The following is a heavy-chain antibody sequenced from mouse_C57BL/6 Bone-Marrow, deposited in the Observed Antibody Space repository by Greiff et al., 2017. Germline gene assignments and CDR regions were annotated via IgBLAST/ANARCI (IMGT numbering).Heavy chain of an antibody. Sequence: VQLQESDAELVKPGASVKISCTVSGYTFTDHTIPWMKQRPDQGLEWIGYIYPRDGSTKYNEKFKGKATLTADKSSSTAYMQLNSLTSEDSAVYFCARLGKKRVYLDYWGQGTTLTVSS. J-gene: IGHJ2*01. CDR2: IYPRDGST. V-gene: IGHV1-78*01. CDR1: GYTFTDHT. D-gene: IGHD4-1*01. CDR3: ARLGKKRVYLDY.